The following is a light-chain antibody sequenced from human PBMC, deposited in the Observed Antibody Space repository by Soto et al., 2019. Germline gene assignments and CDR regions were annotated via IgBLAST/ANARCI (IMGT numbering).Light chain of an antibody. Sequence: QSALTQPASVSGSPGQSITMSCTGTSSDVGAYNYVSWYQQHPGKVPKLIIYHVSNRPSEISNRFSGSKSGNTASLTISGLQAEYEADYYCNSYTVSSTVVFGGGTKLTVL. J-gene: IGLJ2*01. CDR3: NSYTVSSTVV. CDR2: HVS. V-gene: IGLV2-14*01. CDR1: SSDVGAYNY.